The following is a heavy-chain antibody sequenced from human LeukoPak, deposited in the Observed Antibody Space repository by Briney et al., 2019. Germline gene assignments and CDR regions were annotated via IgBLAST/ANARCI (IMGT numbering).Heavy chain of an antibody. J-gene: IGHJ4*02. CDR1: GFTFSSYA. V-gene: IGHV3-23*01. CDR3: AKAPDYRMIFDY. CDR2: ISGSGGST. Sequence: GGSLRLSCAASGFTFSSYAMSWVRQAPGKGLEWVSAISGSGGSTYYADSVKGRFTISRDNAKNTLYLQMNSLRAEDTAVYYCAKAPDYRMIFDYWGQGTLVTVSS. D-gene: IGHD4-11*01.